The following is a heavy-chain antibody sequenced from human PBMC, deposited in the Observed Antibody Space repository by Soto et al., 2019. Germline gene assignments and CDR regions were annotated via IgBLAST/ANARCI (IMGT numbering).Heavy chain of an antibody. CDR2: VNTYNGNP. V-gene: IGHV1-18*01. J-gene: IGHJ4*02. Sequence: QVQLVQSGVEVKKPGASVKVSCKASGYTFTNYAISWVRQAPGRGLEWMGWVNTYNGNPNYAQIFQGRATMTTDTSTGTAYMERRSLKSDDWAVYYCARDSQYSTYSQRFDSWGQGTLVTVSS. CDR1: GYTFTNYA. CDR3: ARDSQYSTYSQRFDS. D-gene: IGHD6-6*01.